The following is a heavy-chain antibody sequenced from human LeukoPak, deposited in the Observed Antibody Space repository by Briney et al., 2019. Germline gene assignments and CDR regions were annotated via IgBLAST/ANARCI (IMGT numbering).Heavy chain of an antibody. CDR1: GYTFTGYY. CDR3: ARPGVVPAAKQGPFDY. CDR2: INLNSGGT. V-gene: IGHV1-2*02. Sequence: ASVKVSCKASGYTFTGYYMHWVRQPPGQGLEWTGWINLNSGGTNYSQKFQGRVTMTRDTSISTAYMELSRLRSDDTAVYYCARPGVVPAAKQGPFDYWGQGTLVTVSS. J-gene: IGHJ4*02. D-gene: IGHD2-2*01.